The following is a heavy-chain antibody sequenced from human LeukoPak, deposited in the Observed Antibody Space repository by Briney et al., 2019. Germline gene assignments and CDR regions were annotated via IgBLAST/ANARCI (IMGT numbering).Heavy chain of an antibody. CDR1: GGSIGSYY. V-gene: IGHV4-4*07. Sequence: SETLSLTCTLSGGSIGSYYWSWIRQPAGKGLEWIGRIYTSGSTSYNPSLKSRVTMSVDTSQNQFSLRLTSVTAADTAVYYCARGHRGWSTPYYFDYWGQGTLVTVSS. J-gene: IGHJ4*02. CDR3: ARGHRGWSTPYYFDY. D-gene: IGHD2-15*01. CDR2: IYTSGST.